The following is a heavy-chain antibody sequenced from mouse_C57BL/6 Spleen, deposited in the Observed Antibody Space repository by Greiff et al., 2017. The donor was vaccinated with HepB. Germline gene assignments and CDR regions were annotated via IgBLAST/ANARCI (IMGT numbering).Heavy chain of an antibody. D-gene: IGHD1-1*01. CDR1: GYTFTSYG. Sequence: VQLQHSGAELARPGASVKLSCKASGYTFTSYGISWVKQRTGQGLEWIGEIYPRSGNTYYNEKFKGKATLTADKSSSTAYMELRSLTSEDSAVYFCARGPGSSTWFAYWGQGTLVTVSA. CDR3: ARGPGSSTWFAY. CDR2: IYPRSGNT. J-gene: IGHJ3*01. V-gene: IGHV1-81*01.